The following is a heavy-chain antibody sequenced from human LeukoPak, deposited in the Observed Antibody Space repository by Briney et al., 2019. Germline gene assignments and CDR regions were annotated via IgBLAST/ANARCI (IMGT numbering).Heavy chain of an antibody. CDR3: ARGQYYDILTGYYNDAFDI. CDR1: GGSISSYY. V-gene: IGHV4-59*08. CDR2: IYYSGST. J-gene: IGHJ3*02. Sequence: SETLSLTCTVSGGSISSYYWSWIRQPPGKGLEWIGYIYYSGSTNYNPSLKSRVTISVDTSKNQFSLKLSSVTAADTAVYYCARGQYYDILTGYYNDAFDIWGQGTMVTVSS. D-gene: IGHD3-9*01.